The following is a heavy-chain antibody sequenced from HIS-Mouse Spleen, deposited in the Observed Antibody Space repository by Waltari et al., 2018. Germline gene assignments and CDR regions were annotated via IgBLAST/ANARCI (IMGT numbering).Heavy chain of an antibody. J-gene: IGHJ4*02. D-gene: IGHD3-10*01. CDR3: AKDRDGSGSYSDY. CDR1: GFTLDDYA. V-gene: IGHV3-43D*03. Sequence: EVQLVESGGVVVQPGGSLRLSCAASGFTLDDYAMHWVRQAPGEGLERVLFISWDGGSTYYADSVKVRFTISRDNSKNSLYLQMNSLRAEDTALYYCAKDRDGSGSYSDYWGQGTLVTVSS. CDR2: ISWDGGST.